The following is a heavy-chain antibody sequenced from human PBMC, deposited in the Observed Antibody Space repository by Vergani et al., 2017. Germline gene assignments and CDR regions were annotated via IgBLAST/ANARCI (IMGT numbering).Heavy chain of an antibody. V-gene: IGHV3-53*01. D-gene: IGHD2/OR15-2a*01. CDR3: AKDLGGCNSISCSYYMDV. Sequence: EVQLVESGGGLIQPGGSLRLSCAASGFTVSSNYMSWVRQAPGKGLEWVSGISWNSGSIGYADSVKGRFTISRDNSQNTVNLQMNSLRVDDTAVYYCAKDLGGCNSISCSYYMDVWGKGTTVTV. CDR2: SWNSGSI. CDR1: GFTVSSNY. J-gene: IGHJ6*03.